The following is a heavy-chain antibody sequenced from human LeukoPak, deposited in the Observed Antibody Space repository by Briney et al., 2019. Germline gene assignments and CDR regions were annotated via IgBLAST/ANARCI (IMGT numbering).Heavy chain of an antibody. CDR3: ASSRYDILSGFSYYFDY. CDR2: ISSSSSTI. Sequence: GGSLRLSCAASGFTFSSYSTNWVRQAPGKGLEWVSYISSSSSTIYYADSVKGRFTISRDNAKNSLYLQMNSLRAEDTAVYYCASSRYDILSGFSYYFDYWGQGTLVTVSS. V-gene: IGHV3-48*04. D-gene: IGHD3-9*01. CDR1: GFTFSSYS. J-gene: IGHJ4*02.